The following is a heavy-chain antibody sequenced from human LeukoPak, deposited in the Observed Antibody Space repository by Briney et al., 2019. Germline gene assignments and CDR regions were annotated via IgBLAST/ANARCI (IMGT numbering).Heavy chain of an antibody. CDR3: AGRYNWNYASYYYYGMDV. D-gene: IGHD1-7*01. CDR1: GYTFTSYD. Sequence: GASVKVSCKASGYTFTSYDINWVRQATGQGLEWMGWMNPNSGNTGYAQKFQGRVTMTRNTSISTAYMKLSSLRPEDTAVYYCAGRYNWNYASYYYYGMDVWGQGTTVTVSS. J-gene: IGHJ6*02. CDR2: MNPNSGNT. V-gene: IGHV1-8*01.